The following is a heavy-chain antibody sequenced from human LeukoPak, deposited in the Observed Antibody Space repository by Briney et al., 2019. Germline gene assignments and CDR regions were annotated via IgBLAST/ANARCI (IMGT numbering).Heavy chain of an antibody. J-gene: IGHJ4*02. V-gene: IGHV3-48*03. Sequence: PGGSLRLSCAASGFTFSSYEMNWVRQAPGKGLEWVSYISSSGSTIYYADSVKGRFTISRDNAKNSLYLQMNSLRAEDTAVYYCAREGGYDSSGYYYPFDYWGQGTLVTVSS. CDR2: ISSSGSTI. CDR1: GFTFSSYE. CDR3: AREGGYDSSGYYYPFDY. D-gene: IGHD3-22*01.